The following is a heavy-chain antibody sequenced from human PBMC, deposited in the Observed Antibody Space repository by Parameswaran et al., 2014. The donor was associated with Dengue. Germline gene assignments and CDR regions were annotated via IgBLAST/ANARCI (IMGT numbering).Heavy chain of an antibody. D-gene: IGHD2-21*02. CDR3: ARGSIVVVTGLDY. Sequence: SQTLSLTCAVYGGSFSGYYWSWIRQPPGKGLEWIGEINHSGSTNYNPSLKSRVTISVDTSKNQFSLKLSSVTAADTAVYYCARGSIVVVTGLDYWGQGTLVTVSS. CDR2: INHSGST. V-gene: IGHV4-34*01. CDR1: GGSFSGYY. J-gene: IGHJ4*02.